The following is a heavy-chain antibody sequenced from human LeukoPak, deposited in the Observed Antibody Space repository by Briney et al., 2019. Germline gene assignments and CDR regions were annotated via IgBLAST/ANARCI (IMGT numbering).Heavy chain of an antibody. D-gene: IGHD3-10*01. CDR3: ARDLGRITMVQGVIPGIDY. J-gene: IGHJ4*02. Sequence: GASVKVSCKASGYTFTSYVISWVRQAPGQGLEWMGWISAYNGNTNYAQKLQGRVTMTTDTSTSTAYMELRSLRSDDTAVYYCARDLGRITMVQGVIPGIDYWGQGTLVTVSS. CDR1: GYTFTSYV. V-gene: IGHV1-18*01. CDR2: ISAYNGNT.